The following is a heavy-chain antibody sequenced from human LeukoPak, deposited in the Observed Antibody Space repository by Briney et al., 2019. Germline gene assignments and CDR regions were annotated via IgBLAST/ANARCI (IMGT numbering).Heavy chain of an antibody. J-gene: IGHJ5*02. V-gene: IGHV3-21*04. CDR3: AKDVWWSVS. D-gene: IGHD2-8*02. CDR2: ISSGGVYT. CDR1: GFTFSTYS. Sequence: GGSLRLSCAASGFTFSTYSMNWVRQAPGKGLEWVSSISSGGVYTNYADSVKGRFTISRDNSKNTMYLQINSLRAEDTAIYYCAKDVWWSVSWGQGTLVTVSS.